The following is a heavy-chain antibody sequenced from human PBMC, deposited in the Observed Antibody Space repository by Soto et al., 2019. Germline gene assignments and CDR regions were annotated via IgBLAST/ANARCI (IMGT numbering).Heavy chain of an antibody. CDR2: IYYSGST. CDR1: GGSISSGGYY. D-gene: IGHD3-22*01. CDR3: ARVNSSRMGITENGFDP. J-gene: IGHJ5*02. V-gene: IGHV4-31*03. Sequence: QVQLQESGPGLVKPSQTLSLTCTVSGGSISSGGYYWSWIRQHPGKGLEWIGYIYYSGSTYYNPSLKSRVTISVDTSKNHFSLKLSSVTAADTAVYYCARVNSSRMGITENGFDPWGQGTLVTVSS.